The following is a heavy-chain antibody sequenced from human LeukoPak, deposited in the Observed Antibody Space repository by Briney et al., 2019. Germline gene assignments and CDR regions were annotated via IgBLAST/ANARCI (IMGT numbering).Heavy chain of an antibody. CDR3: ARGRIQLWLSGFDY. Sequence: SETLSLTCTVSGASITNYYWTWIRQPPGIRRLEWIGYIYYSGSTNYNPSLKSRVTISVDTSKNQFSLKLSSVTAADTAVYYCARGRIQLWLSGFDYWGQGTLVTVSS. J-gene: IGHJ4*02. D-gene: IGHD5-18*01. CDR2: IYYSGST. V-gene: IGHV4-59*01. CDR1: GASITNYY.